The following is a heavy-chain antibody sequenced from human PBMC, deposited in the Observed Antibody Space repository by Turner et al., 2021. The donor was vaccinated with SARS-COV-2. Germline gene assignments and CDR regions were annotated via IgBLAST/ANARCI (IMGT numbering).Heavy chain of an antibody. CDR1: GFTFSSYG. D-gene: IGHD3-22*01. V-gene: IGHV3-33*01. J-gene: IGHJ4*02. Sequence: QVQLEESGGGVVQPGRSLRRSCAAPGFTFSSYGMHWVRQAPGKGLEWVAVIWYDGSNKYYADSVKGRFTISRDNSKNTLYLQMNSLRAEDTAVYYCARDPRGGHYYDSSGYYPDYWGQGTLVTVSS. CDR2: IWYDGSNK. CDR3: ARDPRGGHYYDSSGYYPDY.